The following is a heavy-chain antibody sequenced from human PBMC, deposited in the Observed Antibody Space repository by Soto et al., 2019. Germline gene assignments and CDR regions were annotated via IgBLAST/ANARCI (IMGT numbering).Heavy chain of an antibody. CDR2: IWYDGSNK. V-gene: IGHV3-33*01. J-gene: IGHJ6*02. CDR1: EFTFSRYG. CDR3: ARDLATAARDLISGMYV. Sequence: GGSRPFSSATAEFTFSRYGIHRVPQARSNELEWVAVIWYDGSNKYYADSVKGRFTISRDNSKNTLYLQMKSLRAEDTAVYYCARDLATAARDLISGMYVWGQGTTFTVSS. D-gene: IGHD2-2*01.